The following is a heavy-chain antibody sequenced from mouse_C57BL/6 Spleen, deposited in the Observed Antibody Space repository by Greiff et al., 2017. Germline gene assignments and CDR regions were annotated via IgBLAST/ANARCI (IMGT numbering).Heavy chain of an antibody. Sequence: EVHLVESGGGLVKPGGSLKLSCAASGFTFSSYAMSWVRQTPEKRLEWVATISDGGSYTYYPDNVKGRFTISRDNAKNNLYLQMSHLKSEDTAMYYCARGEPSYGSSLWGQGTLVTVSA. J-gene: IGHJ3*01. CDR2: ISDGGSYT. V-gene: IGHV5-4*01. CDR1: GFTFSSYA. D-gene: IGHD1-1*01. CDR3: ARGEPSYGSSL.